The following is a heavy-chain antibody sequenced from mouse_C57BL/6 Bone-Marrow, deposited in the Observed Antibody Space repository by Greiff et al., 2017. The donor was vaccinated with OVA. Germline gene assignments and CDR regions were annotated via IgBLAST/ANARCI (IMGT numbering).Heavy chain of an antibody. D-gene: IGHD1-1*01. CDR1: GYTFTDHT. CDR3: ASLYYYGSSPYC. CDR2: IYPRDGST. Sequence: QVQLKQSDAELVKPGASVKISCKASGYTFTDHTINWMKQRPEQGLEWIGYIYPRDGSTKYNEKFKGKATLTADKSSSTAYMQLNSLTSEDSAVYFCASLYYYGSSPYCWGQGTTLTVSS. J-gene: IGHJ2*01. V-gene: IGHV1-78*01.